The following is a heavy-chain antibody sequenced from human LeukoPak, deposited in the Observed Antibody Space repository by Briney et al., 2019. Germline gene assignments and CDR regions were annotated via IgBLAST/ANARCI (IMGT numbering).Heavy chain of an antibody. Sequence: GGSLRLSCAASGFTFRDYYMSWIRQAPGKGLEWVSNISSGGSSVYYADSVQGRFTNSSDNAKNALSLQMHGLMAEDTAVYYCARKRMDSDAFDIWGQGTMVTVSS. CDR2: ISSGGSSV. CDR1: GFTFRDYY. CDR3: ARKRMDSDAFDI. V-gene: IGHV3-11*01. D-gene: IGHD3/OR15-3a*01. J-gene: IGHJ3*02.